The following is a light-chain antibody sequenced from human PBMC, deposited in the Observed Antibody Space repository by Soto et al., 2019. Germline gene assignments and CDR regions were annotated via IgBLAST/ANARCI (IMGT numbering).Light chain of an antibody. CDR2: DAS. Sequence: DIQMTQSPSSLSASVGDRVTITCQASLDIDNYLNWYQQKPGEAPKLVIYDASILETGVPSRFSGSGSGTAFTITISSLQPDDVATYYCQHYHNLPMYTFGQGTRLEIK. CDR3: QHYHNLPMYT. V-gene: IGKV1-33*01. CDR1: LDIDNY. J-gene: IGKJ2*01.